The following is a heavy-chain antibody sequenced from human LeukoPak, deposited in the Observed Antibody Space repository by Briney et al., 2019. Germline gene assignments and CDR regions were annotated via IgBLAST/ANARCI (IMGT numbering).Heavy chain of an antibody. CDR3: ARLATKEGRDY. CDR1: GDXVSSKSAA. CDR2: TYYRSKWHN. D-gene: IGHD1-1*01. J-gene: IGHJ4*02. V-gene: IGHV6-1*01. Sequence: SQTLSLTCAISGDXVSSKSAAWNWIRQSPSIGLQWLGRTYYRSKWHNEYSVSVKSRLTIKPDTSKNQFSLQLNSVTPEDTAVYYCARLATKEGRDYWGQGTLVTVSS.